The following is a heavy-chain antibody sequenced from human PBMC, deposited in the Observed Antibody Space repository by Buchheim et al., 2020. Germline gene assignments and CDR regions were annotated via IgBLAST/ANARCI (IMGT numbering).Heavy chain of an antibody. V-gene: IGHV3-48*03. J-gene: IGHJ1*01. CDR3: AREVLDSSSSGYFQH. Sequence: EVQLVESGGGLVQPGGSLRLSCAASGFTFSSYEMNWVRQAPGKGLEWVSYISSSGSTIYYAESVKGRFTISRDNAKNSLYLQMNSLRAEDTAVYYCAREVLDSSSSGYFQHWGQGTL. CDR2: ISSSGSTI. CDR1: GFTFSSYE. D-gene: IGHD6-6*01.